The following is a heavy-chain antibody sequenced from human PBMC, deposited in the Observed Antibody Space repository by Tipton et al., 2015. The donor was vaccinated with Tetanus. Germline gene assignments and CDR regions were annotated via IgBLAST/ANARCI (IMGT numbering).Heavy chain of an antibody. CDR1: SGSIDSYY. V-gene: IGHV4-59*01. Sequence: TLSLTCTVSSGSIDSYYWSWIRQPPGKGLEWIGYISYSGSSEYNPSLKSRVTVSEGTSKSQFSLKLSSVTAADTAVYYCARSTGSGNYFDNWGQGILVAVSS. J-gene: IGHJ4*02. CDR3: ARSTGSGNYFDN. CDR2: ISYSGSS. D-gene: IGHD3-10*01.